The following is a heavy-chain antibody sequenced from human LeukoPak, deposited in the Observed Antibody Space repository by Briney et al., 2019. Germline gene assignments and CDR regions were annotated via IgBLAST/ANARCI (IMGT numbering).Heavy chain of an antibody. CDR2: IKQDGSEK. CDR1: GFTFSSYW. CDR3: ARVLTWNDVSVDAFDI. D-gene: IGHD1-1*01. J-gene: IGHJ3*02. Sequence: GGSLRLSCAASGFTFSSYWMSWVRQAPGKGLEWVANIKQDGSEKYYVDSVKGRFTISRDNAKNSLYLQMNSLRAEDTAVYYCARVLTWNDVSVDAFDIWGQGTMVTVSS. V-gene: IGHV3-7*01.